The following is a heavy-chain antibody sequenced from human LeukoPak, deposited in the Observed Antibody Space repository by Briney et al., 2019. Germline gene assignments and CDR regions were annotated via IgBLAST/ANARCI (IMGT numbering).Heavy chain of an antibody. Sequence: PSETLSLTCTVSGGSISSGDYYWSWIRPPPGKGLEWIGYIYYSGSTYYNPSLKSRVTISVDTSKNQFSLKLSSVTAADTAVYYCAREWLLESIDYWGQGTLVTVSS. CDR2: IYYSGST. D-gene: IGHD3-22*01. CDR1: GGSISSGDYY. CDR3: AREWLLESIDY. V-gene: IGHV4-30-4*08. J-gene: IGHJ4*02.